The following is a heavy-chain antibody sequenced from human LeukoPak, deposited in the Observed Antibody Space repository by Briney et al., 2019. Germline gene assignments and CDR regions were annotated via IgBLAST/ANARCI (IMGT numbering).Heavy chain of an antibody. CDR3: STETAGNY. V-gene: IGHV1-24*01. Sequence: ASVKLSCTAFGHTLKDLSIHWVRQAPGKGLEWLGGFDPEDDERMYAPKFQGRVTVTEDNSIDTAYMELTSLSSDDTGVYYCSTETAGNYWGQGTLVTVSS. J-gene: IGHJ4*02. CDR1: GHTLKDLS. CDR2: FDPEDDER.